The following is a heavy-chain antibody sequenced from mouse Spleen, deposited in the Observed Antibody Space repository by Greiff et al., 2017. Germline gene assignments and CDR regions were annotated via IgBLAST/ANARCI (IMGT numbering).Heavy chain of an antibody. CDR1: GYTFTSYW. D-gene: IGHD1-2*01. CDR3: AATATGYFDY. J-gene: IGHJ2*01. CDR2: IDPSDSET. Sequence: QVQLKQPGAELVRPGSSVKLSCKASGYTFTSYWMHWVKQRPIQGLEWIGNIDPSDSETHYNQKFKDKATLTVDKSSSTAYMQLSSLTSEDSAVYYCAATATGYFDYWGQGTTLTVSS. V-gene: IGHV1-52*01.